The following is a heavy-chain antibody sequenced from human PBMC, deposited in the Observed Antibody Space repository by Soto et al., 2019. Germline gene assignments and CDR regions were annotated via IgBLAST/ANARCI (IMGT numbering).Heavy chain of an antibody. D-gene: IGHD3-16*01. CDR3: ALGGGDFDN. V-gene: IGHV3-30*03. J-gene: IGHJ4*01. CDR2: ISYDGSNK. CDR1: GFTFSSYG. Sequence: LRLSCAASGFTFSSYGMHWVRQAPGKGLEWVAVISYDGSNKYYADSAKGRFTISSDNSKNTLYLQMNSLRADDTAVYYCALGGGDFDNWGQGTMVTVSS.